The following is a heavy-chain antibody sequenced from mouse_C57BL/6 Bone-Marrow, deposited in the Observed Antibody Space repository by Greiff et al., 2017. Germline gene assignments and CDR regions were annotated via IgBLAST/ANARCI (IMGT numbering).Heavy chain of an antibody. V-gene: IGHV1-74*01. D-gene: IGHD1-1*01. CDR1: GYTFTSYW. Sequence: QVQLQQPGAELVKPGASVKVSCKASGYTFTSYWMHWVKQRPGQGLEWIGRIHPSDSDTNYNQKFKGKATLTVVKSSSTAYMQLSSLTSEDSAVYYCAIWATVSLGYFDVWGTGTTVTVSS. J-gene: IGHJ1*03. CDR3: AIWATVSLGYFDV. CDR2: IHPSDSDT.